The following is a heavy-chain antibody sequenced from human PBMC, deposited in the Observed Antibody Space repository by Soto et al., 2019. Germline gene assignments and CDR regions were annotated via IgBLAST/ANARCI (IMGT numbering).Heavy chain of an antibody. CDR1: GFMFNNYA. Sequence: GGSLRLSCAASGFMFNNYAMSWVRQAPRKGLEWVSTVSVSGGTTYYADSLKGRFTISRDNSKKTVYLQMNRLRADDTAIYYCAKGLYYYDSSGYRLFDYWGQGTLVTVSS. V-gene: IGHV3-23*01. D-gene: IGHD3-22*01. CDR3: AKGLYYYDSSGYRLFDY. CDR2: VSVSGGTT. J-gene: IGHJ4*02.